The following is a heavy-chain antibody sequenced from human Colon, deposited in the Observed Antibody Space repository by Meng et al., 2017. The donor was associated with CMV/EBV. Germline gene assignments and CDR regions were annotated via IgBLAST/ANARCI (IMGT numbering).Heavy chain of an antibody. CDR3: ARDRVLTSYDAFDI. CDR1: GGTFTSHT. J-gene: IGHJ3*02. D-gene: IGHD2-21*02. CDR2: FFPLLGIT. Sequence: SGGTFTSHTLSWVRRAPGQGLEWMGRFFPLLGITTYAEKFEGRVTFSADKSTNTAHMDLSSLTSADTAVYYCARDRVLTSYDAFDIWGQGTMVTVSS. V-gene: IGHV1-69*04.